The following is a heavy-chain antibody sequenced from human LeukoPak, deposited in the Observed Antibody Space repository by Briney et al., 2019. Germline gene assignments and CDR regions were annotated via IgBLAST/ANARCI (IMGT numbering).Heavy chain of an antibody. J-gene: IGHJ6*02. CDR1: GGSFSGYY. D-gene: IGHD6-19*01. V-gene: IGHV4-34*01. CDR2: INHSGST. Sequence: SETLSLTCAVYGGSFSGYYWSWIRQPPGKGLEWIGEINHSGSTNYNPSLKSRVTISVDTSKNQFSLKLSSVTAADTAVYYCARMRSGWDLLYYYYYYGMDVWGQGTTVTVSS. CDR3: ARMRSGWDLLYYYYYYGMDV.